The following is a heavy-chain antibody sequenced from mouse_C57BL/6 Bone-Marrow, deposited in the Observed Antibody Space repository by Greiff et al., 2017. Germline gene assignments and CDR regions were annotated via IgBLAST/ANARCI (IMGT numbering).Heavy chain of an antibody. D-gene: IGHD2-3*01. CDR3: ARYYAGYYFDV. J-gene: IGHJ1*03. V-gene: IGHV1-82*01. CDR1: GYAFSSSW. Sequence: QVQLKQSGPELVKPGASVKISCKASGYAFSSSWMNWVKQRPGKGLEWIGRIYPGDGDTNYNGKFKGKATLTADKSSSTAYMQLSSLTSEDSAVYCCARYYAGYYFDVWGTGTTVTVSS. CDR2: IYPGDGDT.